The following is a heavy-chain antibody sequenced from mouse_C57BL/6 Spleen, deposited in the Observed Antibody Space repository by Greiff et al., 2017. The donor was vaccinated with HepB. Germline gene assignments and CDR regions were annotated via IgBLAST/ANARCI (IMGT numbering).Heavy chain of an antibody. CDR3: ARTYSKSYFDY. CDR2: INPSSGYT. J-gene: IGHJ2*01. V-gene: IGHV1-4*01. CDR1: GYTFTSYT. D-gene: IGHD2-5*01. Sequence: VQLQQSGAELARPGASVKMSCKASGYTFTSYTMHWVKQRPGQGLEWIGYINPSSGYTKYNQKFKDKATLTADKSSCTAYMQLSSLTSEDSAVYYCARTYSKSYFDYWGQGTTLTVSS.